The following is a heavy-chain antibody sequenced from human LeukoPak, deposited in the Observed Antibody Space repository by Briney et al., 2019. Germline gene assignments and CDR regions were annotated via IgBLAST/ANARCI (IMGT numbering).Heavy chain of an antibody. D-gene: IGHD2-15*01. CDR1: GYTFTSYG. CDR2: ISAYNGNT. J-gene: IGHJ5*02. CDR3: ARDDVVVAATPGYNWFDP. V-gene: IGHV1-18*01. Sequence: GASVKVSCKASGYTFTSYGISWVRQAPGQGLEWMGWISAYNGNTNYAQKLQGRVTMTTDTSTSTAYMELRSLRSDDTAVYYCARDDVVVAATPGYNWFDPWGQGTLVTVSS.